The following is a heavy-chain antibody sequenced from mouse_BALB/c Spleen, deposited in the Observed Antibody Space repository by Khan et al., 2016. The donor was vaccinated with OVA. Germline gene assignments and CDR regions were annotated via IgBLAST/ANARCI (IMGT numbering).Heavy chain of an antibody. CDR3: ARGGYGGFAY. D-gene: IGHD2-14*01. CDR1: GYTFSSYR. V-gene: IGHV1-9*01. J-gene: IGHJ3*01. CDR2: IFPGSVST. Sequence: QVRLQQSGGDLMKPGASVKISCKATGYTFSSYRIEWVKQRPGHGLEWIGQIFPGSVSTTYNEKFKGKATFTADTSSNTAYMQLSSLTSEDSAVYYWARGGYGGFAYWGQGTLVTVSA.